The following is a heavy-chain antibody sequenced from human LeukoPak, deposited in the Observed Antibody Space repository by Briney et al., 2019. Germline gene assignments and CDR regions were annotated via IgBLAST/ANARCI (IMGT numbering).Heavy chain of an antibody. J-gene: IGHJ4*02. CDR1: GFTFSSYG. D-gene: IGHD1-1*01. CDR3: AKDSERLGLEDY. CDR2: ISYDGSNK. Sequence: GGSLRLSCAASGFTFSSYGMHWVRQAPGKGLECVAVISYDGSNKYYADSVKGRFTISRDNYKNTLYLQMNSLRAEDTAVYYCAKDSERLGLEDYWGQGTVVTVS. V-gene: IGHV3-30*18.